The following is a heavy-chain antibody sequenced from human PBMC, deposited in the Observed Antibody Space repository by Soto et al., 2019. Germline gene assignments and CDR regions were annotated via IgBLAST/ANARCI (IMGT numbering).Heavy chain of an antibody. J-gene: IGHJ5*02. V-gene: IGHV4-34*01. D-gene: IGHD5-18*01. Sequence: PSETLSLTCAVYGGSFSGYYWSWIRQPPGKGLEWIGEINHSGSTNYNPSLKSRVTISVDTSKNQFSLKLSSVTAADTAVYYCAYRLGYRKNWFDPWGQGTLVTVSS. CDR3: AYRLGYRKNWFDP. CDR2: INHSGST. CDR1: GGSFSGYY.